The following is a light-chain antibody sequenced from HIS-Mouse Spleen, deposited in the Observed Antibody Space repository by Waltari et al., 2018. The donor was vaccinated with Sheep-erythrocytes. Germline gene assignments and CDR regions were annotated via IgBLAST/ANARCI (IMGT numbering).Light chain of an antibody. CDR2: DVS. CDR3: CSYAGSYTFVV. V-gene: IGLV2-11*01. CDR1: SSDVGGYNY. Sequence: QSALTQPRSVSGSPGQPVTISCTGTSSDVGGYNYVSWYQHHPGKAPKLMMYDVSKRPSGVPDRFSGSKSGNTASLTISGLQAADEADYYCCSYAGSYTFVVFGGGTKLTVL. J-gene: IGLJ2*01.